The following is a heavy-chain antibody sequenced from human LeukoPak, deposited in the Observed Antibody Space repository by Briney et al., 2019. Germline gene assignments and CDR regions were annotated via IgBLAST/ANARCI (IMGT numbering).Heavy chain of an antibody. J-gene: IGHJ6*03. D-gene: IGHD6-19*01. CDR2: IKPNSGGT. Sequence: ALVKVSCKASGYTFTGHYMHWVRQAPGQGLEWRGWIKPNSGGTNYAQKCQGRVTMTRDTSISTAYMELSRLRSDDTAVYYCARGDVVAGIPYYMDVWGKGTTVTVSS. CDR3: ARGDVVAGIPYYMDV. CDR1: GYTFTGHY. V-gene: IGHV1-2*02.